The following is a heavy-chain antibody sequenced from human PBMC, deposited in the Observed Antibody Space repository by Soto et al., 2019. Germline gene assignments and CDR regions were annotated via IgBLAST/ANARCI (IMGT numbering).Heavy chain of an antibody. CDR1: GFTFRTHG. CDR3: SRDDPDWFFN. Sequence: PGGSLRFSYPPSGFTFRTHGITWVRQDSGKGLEWLGRIGSRGETYATTYPASVKARFTISSDDSKKTASLQLNSLESADTPVYYCSRDDPDWFFNWARGTLVTVSS. V-gene: IGHV3-73*01. J-gene: IGHJ4*02. D-gene: IGHD3-9*01. CDR2: IGSRGETYAT.